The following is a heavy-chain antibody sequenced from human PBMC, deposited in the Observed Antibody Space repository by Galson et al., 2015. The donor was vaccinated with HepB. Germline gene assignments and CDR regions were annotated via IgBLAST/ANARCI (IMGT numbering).Heavy chain of an antibody. Sequence: ALRLSCAASGFSVNDNNMCWGRQAPGKGLEWVSVVHGNGDIYYADSVKGRFSTSRDIRMNTLSLHMKSLRAEDTAMYYCASFGGSYIGGWGQGTLVTVSS. CDR2: VHGNGDI. CDR1: GFSVNDNN. CDR3: ASFGGSYIGG. V-gene: IGHV3-53*01. D-gene: IGHD3-16*01. J-gene: IGHJ4*02.